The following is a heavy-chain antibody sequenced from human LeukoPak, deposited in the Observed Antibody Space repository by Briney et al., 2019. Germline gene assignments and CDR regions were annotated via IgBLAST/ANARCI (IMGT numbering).Heavy chain of an antibody. CDR2: IYHSGST. J-gene: IGHJ4*02. CDR3: ARATRDVWGSYLLYYFDY. V-gene: IGHV4-38-2*02. Sequence: SETLSLTCTVSGYSISSGYYWGWIRQPPGKGLEWIGSIYHSGSTYYNPSLKSRVTISVDTSKNQFSLKLSSVTAADTAVYYCARATRDVWGSYLLYYFDYWGQGTLVTVSS. CDR1: GYSISSGYY. D-gene: IGHD3-16*02.